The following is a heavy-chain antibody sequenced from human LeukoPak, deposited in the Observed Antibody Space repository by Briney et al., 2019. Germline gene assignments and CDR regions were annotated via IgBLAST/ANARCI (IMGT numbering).Heavy chain of an antibody. CDR3: ARAVDYSKDFDY. CDR2: IYHSGST. V-gene: IGHV4-30-2*01. D-gene: IGHD4-11*01. Sequence: PSETLSLTCAVSGGSISSGGYSWSWIRLPPGKGLEWIGYIYHSGSTYYNPSLKSRVTISVDGSKNQFSLKLSSVTAADTAVYYCARAVDYSKDFDYWGQGTLVTVSS. CDR1: GGSISSGGYS. J-gene: IGHJ4*02.